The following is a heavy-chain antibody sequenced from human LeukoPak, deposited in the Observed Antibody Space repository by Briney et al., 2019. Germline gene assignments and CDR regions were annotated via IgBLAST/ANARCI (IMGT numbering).Heavy chain of an antibody. CDR2: IDHSGTT. J-gene: IGHJ4*02. CDR1: GYSISSGYY. D-gene: IGHD5-18*01. Sequence: SETLSLTCAVSGYSISSGYYWCWIRQPPGKGLEWIGSIDHSGTTHYNPSPESRSTITVQHSKNQFSLKLSSVTAADTAVYYCARSNYGYPDYWGQGTLVTVSS. CDR3: ARSNYGYPDY. V-gene: IGHV4-38-2*01.